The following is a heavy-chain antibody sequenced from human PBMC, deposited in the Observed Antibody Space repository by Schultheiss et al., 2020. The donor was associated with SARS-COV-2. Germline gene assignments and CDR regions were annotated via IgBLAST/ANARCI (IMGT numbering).Heavy chain of an antibody. Sequence: GGSLRLSCAASGFTFSSSAMSWVRQAPGSGLEWVSTISGSGSSTYYADSVKGRFTISRDNSKNTLYLQMNSLRAEDTAVYYCAKADRDSGRVGAEDYWGQGTLVTVSS. D-gene: IGHD1-26*01. CDR1: GFTFSSSA. V-gene: IGHV3-23*01. J-gene: IGHJ4*02. CDR2: ISGSGSST. CDR3: AKADRDSGRVGAEDY.